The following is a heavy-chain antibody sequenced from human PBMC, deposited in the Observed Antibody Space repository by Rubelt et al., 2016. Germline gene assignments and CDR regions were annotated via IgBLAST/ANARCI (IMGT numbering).Heavy chain of an antibody. J-gene: IGHJ6*03. CDR1: GYSISSGYF. V-gene: IGHV4-38-2*02. Sequence: QVQLQESGPGLVKPSETLSLTCTVSGYSISSGYFWGWIRQPPGKELEWIGSIYHSGSTYYNPSLKSRVTISVDTSKNQFSLNLNSVTAADTAMYYCARLGYCSGGSCYRFYMDVWGKGTTVTVSS. CDR3: ARLGYCSGGSCYRFYMDV. CDR2: IYHSGST. D-gene: IGHD2-15*01.